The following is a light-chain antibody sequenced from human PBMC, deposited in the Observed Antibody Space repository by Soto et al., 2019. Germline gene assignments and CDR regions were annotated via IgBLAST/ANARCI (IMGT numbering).Light chain of an antibody. CDR2: GAS. Sequence: EIVLTQSPGTLSLSPGERATHSCRASDSFANTYLAWYQQKPGQAPRLLIYGASSRATGIPDRFSGSVSGTDYTLTISRLEPEDSAVYYCQQYGSSPLTFGGGTKVEIK. CDR1: DSFANTY. CDR3: QQYGSSPLT. V-gene: IGKV3-20*01. J-gene: IGKJ4*01.